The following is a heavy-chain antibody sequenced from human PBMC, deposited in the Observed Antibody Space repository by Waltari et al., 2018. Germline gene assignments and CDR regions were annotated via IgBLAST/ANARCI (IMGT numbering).Heavy chain of an antibody. J-gene: IGHJ4*02. V-gene: IGHV1-3*01. CDR1: GYTFTSYA. D-gene: IGHD3-22*01. CDR2: INAGNGNT. Sequence: QVQLVQSGAEVKKPGASVKVSCKASGYTFTSYAMHWVRQAPGQRLAWIGWINAGNGNTKYSQKFQGRVTITRDTSASTAYMELSSRRSEDTAVYYCARDAKAHYYDSSGYYSGHFDYWGQGTLVTVSS. CDR3: ARDAKAHYYDSSGYYSGHFDY.